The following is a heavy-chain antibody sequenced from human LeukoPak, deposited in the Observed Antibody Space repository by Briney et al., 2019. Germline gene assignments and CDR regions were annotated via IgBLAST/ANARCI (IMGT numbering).Heavy chain of an antibody. CDR2: IKQDGSER. CDR3: ARGPLVLPAPRGDY. V-gene: IGHV3-7*01. D-gene: IGHD2-8*01. CDR1: GFTLSSHW. J-gene: IGHJ4*02. Sequence: PGGSLRLSCAASGFTLSSHWMSWVRQAPGKGLEWVANIKQDGSERYYVDSVKGRFTISRDNAQNSLYLQMNSLRAEDTAVYYCARGPLVLPAPRGDYWGQGTLVTVSS.